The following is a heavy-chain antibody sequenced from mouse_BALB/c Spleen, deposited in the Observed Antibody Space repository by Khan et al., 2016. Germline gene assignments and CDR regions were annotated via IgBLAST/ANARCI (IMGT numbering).Heavy chain of an antibody. D-gene: IGHD1-1*01. CDR2: INTTTGEP. CDR1: GYTFTNYG. J-gene: IGHJ4*01. Sequence: QIQLVQSGPELKKPGETVKISCKASGYTFTNYGMNWVKQAPGKGLKWMGWINTTTGEPTYAEEFQGRFAFSLETSAITDYLQINNLNNEDTDRYGGARYYGRSYYAMDYWGQGTSGTVSS. V-gene: IGHV9-3*02. CDR3: ARYYGRSYYAMDY.